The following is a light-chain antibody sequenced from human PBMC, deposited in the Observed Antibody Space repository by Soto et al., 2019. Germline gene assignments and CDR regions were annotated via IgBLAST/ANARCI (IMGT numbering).Light chain of an antibody. CDR3: SSYTSSRTGV. CDR1: SSDVGGYNY. V-gene: IGLV2-14*01. CDR2: EVT. J-gene: IGLJ1*01. Sequence: QSALTQPASVSGSPGQSITISCTGTSSDVGGYNYVSWYQQHPGEVPKLLIYEVTNRPSGVSNRFFGSKSGNTASLTISGLQGEDEADYYCSSYTSSRTGVFGTGTQLTVL.